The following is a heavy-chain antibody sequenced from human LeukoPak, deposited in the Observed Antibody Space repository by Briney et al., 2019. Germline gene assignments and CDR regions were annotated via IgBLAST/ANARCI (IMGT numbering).Heavy chain of an antibody. J-gene: IGHJ4*02. CDR3: AKELVTATRKVSYEFDY. CDR1: GFTFSSYG. V-gene: IGHV3-30*18. CDR2: ISYGGSNK. Sequence: PGGSLRLSCAASGFTFSSYGMHWVRQAPGKGLEWVAVISYGGSNKYYADSVKGRFTIYRDNSKNTLYLQMNSLRAEDTAVYYCAKELVTATRKVSYEFDYWGQGTLVTVSS. D-gene: IGHD2-15*01.